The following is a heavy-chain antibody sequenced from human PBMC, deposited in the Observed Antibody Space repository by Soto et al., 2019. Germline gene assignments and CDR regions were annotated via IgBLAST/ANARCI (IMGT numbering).Heavy chain of an antibody. CDR2: IFYSGGT. Sequence: QVQLQESGPGLVKPSETLSLTCTVSAGSISGHYWGWVRQPPGKAPEWIGQIFYSGGTNYNPSLEGRVTISVDTSKNQFSLKLSSMTAADTAIYCCARAGGNFDPWGQGTLVTVSS. CDR1: AGSISGHY. CDR3: ARAGGNFDP. J-gene: IGHJ5*02. V-gene: IGHV4-59*11.